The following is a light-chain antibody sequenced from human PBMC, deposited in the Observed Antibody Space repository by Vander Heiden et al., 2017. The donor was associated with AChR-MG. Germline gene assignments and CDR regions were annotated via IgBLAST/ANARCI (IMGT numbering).Light chain of an antibody. CDR3: QQYYDYPTT. CDR2: AAS. J-gene: IGKJ5*01. Sequence: AIRITQSPSSLSASTGDRVTIACRASQFISSYLAWYQQKPGKAPKILIYAASTLQSGVPSRFSGSASGTDFTLTMSGLQPEDFATYYCQQYYDYPTTFHQGTRLEIK. V-gene: IGKV1-8*01. CDR1: QFISSY.